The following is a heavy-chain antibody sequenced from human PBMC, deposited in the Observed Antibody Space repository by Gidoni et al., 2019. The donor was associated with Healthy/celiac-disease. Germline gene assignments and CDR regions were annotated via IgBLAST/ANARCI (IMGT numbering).Heavy chain of an antibody. V-gene: IGHV5-51*01. Sequence: EVQLVQSGAEVKKPGESLKISCKGSGYSFTSYWIGWVRQMPGKGLEWMGIFYPGDADTRYSPSFQGQVTISADKSISTAYLQWSSLKASDTAMYYCAKLTRGYCSSTSCYPPYWFDPWGQGTLVTVSS. CDR1: GYSFTSYW. CDR2: FYPGDADT. D-gene: IGHD2-2*01. CDR3: AKLTRGYCSSTSCYPPYWFDP. J-gene: IGHJ5*02.